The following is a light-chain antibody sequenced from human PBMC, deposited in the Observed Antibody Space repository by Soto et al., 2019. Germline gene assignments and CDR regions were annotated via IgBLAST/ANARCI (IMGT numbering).Light chain of an antibody. CDR1: SGHSTYA. J-gene: IGLJ2*01. CDR2: VNGDGSH. V-gene: IGLV4-69*01. CDR3: QTWDTGIQV. Sequence: QSVLTQSPSASASLGASVKLTCTLSSGHSTYAITWHQQQPEKGPRYLMKVNGDGSHNKGDGIPDRFSGSSSGLERYLTISSLQSEDEADYYCQTWDTGIQVFGGGTKVTVL.